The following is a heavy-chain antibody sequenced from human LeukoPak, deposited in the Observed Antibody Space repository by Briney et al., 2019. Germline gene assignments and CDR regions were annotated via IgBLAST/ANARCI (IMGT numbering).Heavy chain of an antibody. V-gene: IGHV3-21*01. CDR3: ARDGGSGSYYNNNGFDP. J-gene: IGHJ5*02. D-gene: IGHD3-10*01. Sequence: TGGSLRLSCAASGFTFSSYSMNWVRQAPGKGLEWVSSISSSSYIYYADSVKGRFTISRDNAKNSLYLQMNSLRAEDTAVYYCARDGGSGSYYNNNGFDPWGQGTLVTVSS. CDR2: ISSSSYI. CDR1: GFTFSSYS.